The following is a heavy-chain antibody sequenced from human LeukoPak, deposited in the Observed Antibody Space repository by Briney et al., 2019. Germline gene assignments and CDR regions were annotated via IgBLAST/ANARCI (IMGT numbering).Heavy chain of an antibody. Sequence: SETLSLTCTVSGSSITTYTHWGWIRQSPGKGLEWIASIHHTGNTYYNPSLKSRVTISVDTSKNQFSLKVRSVIAADTAVYYCARGDVDPYAFDIWGQGTMVTVSS. CDR3: ARGDVDPYAFDI. V-gene: IGHV4-38-2*02. CDR1: GSSITTYTH. J-gene: IGHJ3*02. D-gene: IGHD3-10*02. CDR2: IHHTGNT.